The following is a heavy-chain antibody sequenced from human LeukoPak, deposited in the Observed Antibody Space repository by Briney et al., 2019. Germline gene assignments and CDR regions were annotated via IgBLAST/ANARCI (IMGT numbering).Heavy chain of an antibody. Sequence: GGSLRLSCAASGLTFSDYYMSWIRQAPGRGLEWVSYISSSGSPIYDADSVKGRFTISRDNAKNSLYLQMNSLRADDTAVYYCAREDYSDSSGLVDYWGQGTLVTVSS. CDR2: ISSSGSPI. V-gene: IGHV3-11*04. CDR1: GLTFSDYY. J-gene: IGHJ4*02. D-gene: IGHD3-22*01. CDR3: AREDYSDSSGLVDY.